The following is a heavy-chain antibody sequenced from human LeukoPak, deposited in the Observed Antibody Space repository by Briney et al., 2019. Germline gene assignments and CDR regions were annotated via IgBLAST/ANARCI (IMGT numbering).Heavy chain of an antibody. CDR3: AKEGGGYYGSGSSSGLEL. D-gene: IGHD3-10*01. J-gene: IGHJ4*02. V-gene: IGHV3-30*02. Sequence: GALRLSCVASGFTFSSYGIHWVRHAPGKGLEWVAFIRYDGSNKYYADSVQGRFTISRDNSKNTLYLQMNSLRAEDTAVYYCAKEGGGYYGSGSSSGLELWGQGTLVTVSS. CDR1: GFTFSSYG. CDR2: IRYDGSNK.